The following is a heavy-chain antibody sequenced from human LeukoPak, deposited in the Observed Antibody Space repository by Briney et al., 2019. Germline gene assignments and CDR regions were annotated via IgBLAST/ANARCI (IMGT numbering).Heavy chain of an antibody. CDR2: ISYDGSNK. Sequence: GGSLRLSCAASGFTFSSYAMHWVRQAPGKGLEWAAVISYDGSNKYYADSVKGRFTISRDNSKNTLYLQMNSLRAEDTAVYYCARDRGGSGVNWFDPWGQGTLVTVSS. CDR3: ARDRGGSGVNWFDP. V-gene: IGHV3-30*04. D-gene: IGHD3-10*01. J-gene: IGHJ5*02. CDR1: GFTFSSYA.